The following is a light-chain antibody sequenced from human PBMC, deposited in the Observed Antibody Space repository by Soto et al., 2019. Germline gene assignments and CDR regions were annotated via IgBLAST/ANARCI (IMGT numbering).Light chain of an antibody. Sequence: EIVMTQSPDTLSVSPGERVTLSCRASQSVSSDLAWYQQKPGQAPRLLIYGASTRATDIAARFSGSGSGREFTLTISSLQSEDFAVYYCHQYNNWPPYTFGQGTKLEIK. CDR3: HQYNNWPPYT. CDR1: QSVSSD. J-gene: IGKJ2*01. V-gene: IGKV3-15*01. CDR2: GAS.